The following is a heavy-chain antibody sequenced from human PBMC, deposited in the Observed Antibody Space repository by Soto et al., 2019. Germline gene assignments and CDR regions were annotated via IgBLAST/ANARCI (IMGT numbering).Heavy chain of an antibody. CDR1: GFTFTSSA. V-gene: IGHV1-58*01. J-gene: IGHJ6*03. CDR3: AADQPYYDFWSGPSAGYYMDV. Sequence: SVKVSCKASGFTFTSSALQWVRQARGQRLEWIGWIVVGSGNTNYAQKFQERVTITRDMSTSTAYMELSSLRSEDTAVYYCAADQPYYDFWSGPSAGYYMDVWGKGTTVTVSS. D-gene: IGHD3-3*01. CDR2: IVVGSGNT.